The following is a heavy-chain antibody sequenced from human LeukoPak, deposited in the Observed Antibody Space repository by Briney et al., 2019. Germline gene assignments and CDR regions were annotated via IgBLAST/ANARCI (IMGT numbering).Heavy chain of an antibody. J-gene: IGHJ4*02. CDR2: ISAYNGNT. V-gene: IGHV1-18*01. CDR1: GYTFTSYG. CDR3: ARDVWFGELSLFDY. D-gene: IGHD3-10*01. Sequence: ASVKVSCKASGYTFTSYGFSWVRQAPGQGLEWMGWISAYNGNTNYAQKFQGRVTMTTNTSTNTAYMELRSLRSDDTAVYFCARDVWFGELSLFDYWGQGTLVIVSS.